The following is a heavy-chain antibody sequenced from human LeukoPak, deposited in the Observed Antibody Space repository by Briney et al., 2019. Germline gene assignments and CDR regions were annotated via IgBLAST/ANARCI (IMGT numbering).Heavy chain of an antibody. J-gene: IGHJ5*02. CDR3: ARGCTSCYFRHNNWFDP. Sequence: PSETLSLTCTVSGGSISSSSYYWGWIRQPPGKGLEWIGSIYYSGSTYYNPSLKSRVTISVDTSKNQFSLKLSSVTAADTAVYYCARGCTSCYFRHNNWFDPWGQGTLVTVSS. CDR1: GGSISSSSYY. D-gene: IGHD2-2*01. CDR2: IYYSGST. V-gene: IGHV4-39*01.